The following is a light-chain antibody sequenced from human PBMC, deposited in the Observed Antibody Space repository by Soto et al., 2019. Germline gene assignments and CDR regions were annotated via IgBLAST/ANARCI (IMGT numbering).Light chain of an antibody. CDR1: SSDIGSYDH. V-gene: IGLV2-14*03. CDR2: AVS. J-gene: IGLJ1*01. Sequence: QSVLTQPASVPGSPGQSITISCSGTSSDIGSYDHVAWYQQFPGKSPKLIIYAVSDRPSGVSDRFSGSKSGISASLTISGLQTEDEADYYCISYTDRQSYLFXTGTKVTVL. CDR3: ISYTDRQSYL.